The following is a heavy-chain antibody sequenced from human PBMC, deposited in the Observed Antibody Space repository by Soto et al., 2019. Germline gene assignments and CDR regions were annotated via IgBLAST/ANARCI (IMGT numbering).Heavy chain of an antibody. D-gene: IGHD3-10*01. Sequence: SETLSLTSTVSGGSISSYYWSWIRQPPGKGLEWIGYIYYSGSTNYNPSLKSRVTISVDTSKNQFSLKLSSVTAADSAVYYCARLSGYYYMDVWGKGTTVTVSS. CDR1: GGSISSYY. CDR3: ARLSGYYYMDV. CDR2: IYYSGST. V-gene: IGHV4-59*08. J-gene: IGHJ6*03.